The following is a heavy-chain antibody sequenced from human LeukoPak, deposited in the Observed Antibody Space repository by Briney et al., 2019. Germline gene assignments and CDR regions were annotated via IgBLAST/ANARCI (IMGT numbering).Heavy chain of an antibody. Sequence: SETLSLTCTVSGGSISSSSYYWGWIRQPPGKGLEWIGSIYYSGSTYHNPSLKSRVTMSVDTSKSQFSLKLSSVTAADTAVYYCACLSSNGRRAFDIWGQGTMVTVSS. CDR1: GGSISSSSYY. CDR2: IYYSGST. J-gene: IGHJ3*02. V-gene: IGHV4-39*07. CDR3: ACLSSNGRRAFDI. D-gene: IGHD2-8*01.